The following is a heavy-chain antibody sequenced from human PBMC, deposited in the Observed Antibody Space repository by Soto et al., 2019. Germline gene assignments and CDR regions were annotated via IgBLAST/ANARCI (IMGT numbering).Heavy chain of an antibody. CDR1: GFTFSSYG. V-gene: IGHV3-30*18. Sequence: GGSLRLSCAASGFTFSSYGMHWVRQAPGKGLEWVAVISYDGSNKYYADSVKGRFTISRDNSKNTLYLQMNSLRAEDTAVYYCAKVMVRGVNNDAFDICGQGTMVTVSS. D-gene: IGHD3-10*01. J-gene: IGHJ3*02. CDR3: AKVMVRGVNNDAFDI. CDR2: ISYDGSNK.